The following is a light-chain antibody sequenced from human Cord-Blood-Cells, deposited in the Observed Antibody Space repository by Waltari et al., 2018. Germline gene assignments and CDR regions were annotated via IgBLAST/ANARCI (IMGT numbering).Light chain of an antibody. J-gene: IGLJ3*02. CDR1: SSNIGSNT. CDR3: AAWDDSLNGPV. CDR2: SNK. Sequence: QSVLTQPPSASGTPGQRVTISCSGSSSNIGSNTVNWYQQLPGTAPKHLIYSNKQRPSGVPDRFSGSKTGTSASLASSGLQSEDEADYYCAAWDDSLNGPVFGGGTKLTVL. V-gene: IGLV1-44*01.